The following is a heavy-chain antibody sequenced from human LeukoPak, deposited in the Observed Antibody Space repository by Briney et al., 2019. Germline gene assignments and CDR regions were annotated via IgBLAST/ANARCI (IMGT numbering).Heavy chain of an antibody. Sequence: PSETLSLTCTVSGGSISSYYWSWIRQPPGKGLEWIGYIYYSGSTNYNPSLKSRVTIPVDTSKNQFSLKLSSVTAADTAVYYCARLLRYFDWLQNYYYYYMDVWGKGTTVTVSS. D-gene: IGHD3-9*01. J-gene: IGHJ6*03. CDR3: ARLLRYFDWLQNYYYYYMDV. CDR1: GGSISSYY. V-gene: IGHV4-59*01. CDR2: IYYSGST.